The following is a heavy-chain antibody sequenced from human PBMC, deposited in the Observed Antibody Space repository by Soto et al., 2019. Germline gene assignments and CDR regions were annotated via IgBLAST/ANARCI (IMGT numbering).Heavy chain of an antibody. CDR2: IWYDGSNK. D-gene: IGHD2-21*01. J-gene: IGHJ4*02. Sequence: GGSLRLSCAASGFTFSSYGMHWVRQAPGKGLEWVAVIWYDGSNKYYADSVKGRFTISRDNSKNTLYLQMNSLRAEDTAVYYCAREAGEEYYFDYWGQGTLVTVSS. CDR1: GFTFSSYG. V-gene: IGHV3-33*01. CDR3: AREAGEEYYFDY.